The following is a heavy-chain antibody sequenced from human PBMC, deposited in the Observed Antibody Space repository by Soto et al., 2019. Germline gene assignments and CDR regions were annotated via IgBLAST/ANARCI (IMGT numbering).Heavy chain of an antibody. CDR3: ARDLSWGSNWYYYMDV. CDR2: ISSSSSVI. CDR1: GFILSDCA. J-gene: IGHJ6*03. D-gene: IGHD7-27*01. Sequence: EVQLVESGGGLVQPGGSLRLSCATSGFILSDCAMNWVRQAPGKGLEWVSYISSSSSVIDYADSVKGRFTVSTDNARNSLYLQMTRLRAEDTAVYYCARDLSWGSNWYYYMDVWGKGTTVTVSS. V-gene: IGHV3-48*01.